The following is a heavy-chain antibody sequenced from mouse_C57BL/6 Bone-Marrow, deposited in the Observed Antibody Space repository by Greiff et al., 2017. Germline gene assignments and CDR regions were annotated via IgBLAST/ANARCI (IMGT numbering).Heavy chain of an antibody. CDR2: IYPRSGNT. Sequence: QVQLQQSGAELARPGASVKLSCKASGYTFTSYGISWVKQRTGQGLEWIGEIYPRSGNTYYNEKFKGKATLTADKSSSTAYMELRSLTSEDSAVYFCAREVTNAYWGQGTLVTVSA. CDR3: AREVTNAY. CDR1: GYTFTSYG. V-gene: IGHV1-81*01. J-gene: IGHJ3*01. D-gene: IGHD2-2*01.